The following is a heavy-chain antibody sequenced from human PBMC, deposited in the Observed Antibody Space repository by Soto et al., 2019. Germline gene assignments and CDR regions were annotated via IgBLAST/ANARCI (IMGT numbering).Heavy chain of an antibody. J-gene: IGHJ4*02. CDR2: ISSSSSYI. CDR1: GFTFSSYS. CDR3: ARDYSSSWFDY. D-gene: IGHD6-13*01. V-gene: IGHV3-21*01. Sequence: GGSLRLSCAASGFTFSSYSMNWVRQAPGKGLEWVSSISSSSSYIYYADSVKGRFTISRDNAKNSLYPQMNSLRAEDTAVYYCARDYSSSWFDYWGQGTLVTVSS.